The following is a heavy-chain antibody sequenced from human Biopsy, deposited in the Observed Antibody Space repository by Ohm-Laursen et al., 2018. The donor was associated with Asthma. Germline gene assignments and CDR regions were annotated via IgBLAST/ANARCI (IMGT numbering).Heavy chain of an antibody. CDR2: IYYSGST. CDR3: ARRITIFGVVAYFDY. V-gene: IGHV4-39*01. CDR1: GGSISSSSYY. J-gene: IGHJ4*01. D-gene: IGHD3-3*01. Sequence: GTLSLTCTVSGGSISSSSYYWGWIRQPPGKGLEWIGSIYYSGSTYYNPSLKSRITIFVDTSKNQFFLKLSSLTAADMAVYYCARRITIFGVVAYFDYWGLGTLVSVS.